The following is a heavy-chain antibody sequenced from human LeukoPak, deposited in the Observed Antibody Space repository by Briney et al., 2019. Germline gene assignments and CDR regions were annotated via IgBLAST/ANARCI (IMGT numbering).Heavy chain of an antibody. D-gene: IGHD3-9*01. J-gene: IGHJ4*02. CDR3: ARDFDRISPSPGY. V-gene: IGHV3-23*01. CDR2: IYAGGGRT. Sequence: GGSLRLSCAASGFTFSYSAMNWVRQAPGKGLEWVSGIYAGGGRTDYADSVKGRFTISRDDSKDALYLQMNSLRAEDTAIYYCARDFDRISPSPGYWGQGTLVTVSS. CDR1: GFTFSYSA.